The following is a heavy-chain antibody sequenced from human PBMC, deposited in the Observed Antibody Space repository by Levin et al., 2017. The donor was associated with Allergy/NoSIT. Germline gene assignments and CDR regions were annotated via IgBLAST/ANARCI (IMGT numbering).Heavy chain of an antibody. Sequence: SQTLSLTCAVYGGSFSGSYWSWIRQPPGKGLEWIGEINHSGSTNYNPSPKSRVTISVDTSKNQFSLKLSSVTAADTAVYYCARARAGYSSSWTPTYNWFDPWGQGTLVTVSS. CDR2: INHSGST. CDR3: ARARAGYSSSWTPTYNWFDP. D-gene: IGHD6-13*01. V-gene: IGHV4-34*01. CDR1: GGSFSGSY. J-gene: IGHJ5*02.